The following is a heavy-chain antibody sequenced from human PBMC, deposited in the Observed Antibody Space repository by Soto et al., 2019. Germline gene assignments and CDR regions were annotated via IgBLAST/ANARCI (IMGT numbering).Heavy chain of an antibody. CDR3: ARDRFLEWLLYRYAYYYGMDV. V-gene: IGHV1-18*01. CDR2: ISAYNGNT. CDR1: GYTFTSYG. D-gene: IGHD3-3*01. Sequence: ASVKVSCKASGYTFTSYGISWVRQAPGQGLEWMGWISAYNGNTNYAQKLQGRVTMTTDTSTSTAYMELRSLRSDNTAVYYCARDRFLEWLLYRYAYYYGMDVWGQGTTVTVSS. J-gene: IGHJ6*02.